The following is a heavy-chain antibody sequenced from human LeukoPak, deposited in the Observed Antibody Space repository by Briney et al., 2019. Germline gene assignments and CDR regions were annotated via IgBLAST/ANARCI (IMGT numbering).Heavy chain of an antibody. CDR2: IDSDGSSA. V-gene: IGHV3-74*01. J-gene: IGHJ4*02. Sequence: GVSLRRSCGASGFTFSTYWMHWVRQAPGKGLVWVSHIDSDGSSATYGDSAKGRSTISRDNCKNLVYLQMNSLRADDTAIYYCARGTAATAGIDYWGQGALVTVSS. CDR1: GFTFSTYW. CDR3: ARGTAATAGIDY. D-gene: IGHD6-13*01.